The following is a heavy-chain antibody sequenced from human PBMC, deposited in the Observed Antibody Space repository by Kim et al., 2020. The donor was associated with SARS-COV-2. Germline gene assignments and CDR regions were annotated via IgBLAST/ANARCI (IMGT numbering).Heavy chain of an antibody. CDR3: GRRTSGRSDY. D-gene: IGHD6-6*01. J-gene: IGHJ4*02. Sequence: SETLSLTCTVSGDSISSGGYYWSWIRQHPGKGLEWIGYIYYSGSTYYNPSLKSRVTISVDMSKNQFSLKVSSVTAADTAVYYCGRRTSGRSDYWGQGTLV. CDR2: IYYSGST. V-gene: IGHV4-31*03. CDR1: GDSISSGGYY.